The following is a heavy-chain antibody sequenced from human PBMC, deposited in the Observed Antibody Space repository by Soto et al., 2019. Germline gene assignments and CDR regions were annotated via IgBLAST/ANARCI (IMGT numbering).Heavy chain of an antibody. V-gene: IGHV4-59*08. CDR1: GGSISSYY. D-gene: IGHD6-13*01. CDR2: IYYSGST. J-gene: IGHJ5*02. Sequence: SETLSLTCTVSGGSISSYYWSWIRQPPGKGLEWIGCIYYSGSTNYNPSLKSRVTISVDTSKNQFSLKLSSVTAADTAVYYCARHVEGIAAAGTWFDPWGQGTLV. CDR3: ARHVEGIAAAGTWFDP.